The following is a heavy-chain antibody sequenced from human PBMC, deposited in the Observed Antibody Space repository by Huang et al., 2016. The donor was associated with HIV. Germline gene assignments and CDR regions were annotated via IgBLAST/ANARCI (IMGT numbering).Heavy chain of an antibody. CDR3: AREFVIFGAPLWPAY. J-gene: IGHJ4*02. Sequence: VPLVQSGAEVKKPGASVKVSCKASGYSVTTYALHWVRQAPGHRLEWMGWINPGKGNTNYSQKFQGRVTITRDTSASTVYMEVSSLTFEDTAVYYCAREFVIFGAPLWPAYWGQGTLISVSS. CDR1: GYSVTTYA. D-gene: IGHD2-21*01. CDR2: INPGKGNT. V-gene: IGHV1-3*01.